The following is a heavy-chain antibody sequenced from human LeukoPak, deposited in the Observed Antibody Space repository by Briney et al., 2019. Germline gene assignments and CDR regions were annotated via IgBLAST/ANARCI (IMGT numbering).Heavy chain of an antibody. CDR1: GGSISSYY. D-gene: IGHD3-10*01. Sequence: SETLSLTCTVSGGSISSYYWSWIRQPAGEGLEWIGSIYYSGSTYDNPSLKSRVTISVDTSKNQFSMKLSSVTAADTAVYYCARAAYGSGSRYFDYWGQGTLVTVSS. J-gene: IGHJ4*02. CDR3: ARAAYGSGSRYFDY. CDR2: IYYSGST. V-gene: IGHV4-4*07.